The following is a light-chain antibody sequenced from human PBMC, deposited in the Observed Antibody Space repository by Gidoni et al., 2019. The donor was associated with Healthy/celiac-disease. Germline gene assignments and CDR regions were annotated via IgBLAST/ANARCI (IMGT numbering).Light chain of an antibody. CDR3: SSSAGSSYI. Sequence: QSALPQPPSASGSPGQSVTISCTGTSSAVGGYNYVSWYQQHPGKAPTLMIYEVSKRPSGVPDRFSGSKSGNTASLTVSGLQAEDEADYYCSSSAGSSYIFGTGTKVTVL. J-gene: IGLJ1*01. CDR2: EVS. CDR1: SSAVGGYNY. V-gene: IGLV2-8*01.